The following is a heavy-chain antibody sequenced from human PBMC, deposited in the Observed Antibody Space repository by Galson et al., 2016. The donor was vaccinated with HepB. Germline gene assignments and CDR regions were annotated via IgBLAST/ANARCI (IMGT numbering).Heavy chain of an antibody. CDR2: IDWDDDK. D-gene: IGHD1-26*01. V-gene: IGHV2-70*11. CDR1: GFSVSTSGMC. J-gene: IGHJ4*02. CDR3: ARIEYSGAYYDY. Sequence: PALVKPTQTLTLTCTFSGFSVSTSGMCVSWIRQPPGKALEWLARIDWDDDKYYSKSLKTRLTISKDTSKNQVVLTMTNMDPVDTATYYCARIEYSGAYYDYWGQGTLVTVSS.